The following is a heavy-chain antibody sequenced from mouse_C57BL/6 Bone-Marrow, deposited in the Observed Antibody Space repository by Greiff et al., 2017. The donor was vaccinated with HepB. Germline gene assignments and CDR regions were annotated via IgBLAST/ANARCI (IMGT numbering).Heavy chain of an antibody. V-gene: IGHV3-6*01. J-gene: IGHJ2*01. Sequence: ESGPGLVKPSQSLSLTCSVTGYSITSGYYWNWIRQFPGNKLEWMGYISYDGSNNYNPSLKNRISITRDTSKNQFFLKWKSVTTEDTATYYCARAVITTVVGYFDYWGQGTTLTVSS. D-gene: IGHD1-1*01. CDR1: GYSITSGYY. CDR2: ISYDGSN. CDR3: ARAVITTVVGYFDY.